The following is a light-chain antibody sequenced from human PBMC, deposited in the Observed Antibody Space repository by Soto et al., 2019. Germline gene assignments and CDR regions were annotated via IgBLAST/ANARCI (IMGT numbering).Light chain of an antibody. Sequence: EIVLTQSPGTLSLSPGEGATVSCRASQSVRNGALAWYQQKPGQAPRLLIFGASSRATDIPDRFRASGSGTHFALTISRLEPEDFAVYYCHQYGDSAHTFGQGPKLDIK. J-gene: IGKJ2*01. CDR1: QSVRNGA. CDR3: HQYGDSAHT. CDR2: GAS. V-gene: IGKV3-20*01.